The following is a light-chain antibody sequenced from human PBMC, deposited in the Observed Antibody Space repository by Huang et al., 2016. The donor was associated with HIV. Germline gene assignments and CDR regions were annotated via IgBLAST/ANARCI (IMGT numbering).Light chain of an antibody. CDR1: QTITTY. V-gene: IGKV1-39*01. CDR3: QQSYSSLLS. J-gene: IGKJ4*01. Sequence: DIQMTQSPSSLSASVGDRVIMTCRASQTITTYLNWYQQRPGKAPKLLFYAASSLQSGVPSRFSGSGSGTDFTLTISSLQPEDFATYYCQQSYSSLLSFGGGTKVAIK. CDR2: AAS.